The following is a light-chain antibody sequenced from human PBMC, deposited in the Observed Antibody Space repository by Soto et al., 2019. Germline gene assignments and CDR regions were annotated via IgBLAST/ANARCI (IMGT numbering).Light chain of an antibody. CDR3: QQYASSPLLT. Sequence: IVLTQSPGTLSLSPGETATLSCRASQTIGRNYLAWYQQKPGQAPRLLIFGTSTRATGIPDRFSGSGSGTDFTLSISRLEPEDFAVYYGQQYASSPLLTFGGGTKVEIK. CDR2: GTS. CDR1: QTIGRNY. J-gene: IGKJ4*01. V-gene: IGKV3-20*01.